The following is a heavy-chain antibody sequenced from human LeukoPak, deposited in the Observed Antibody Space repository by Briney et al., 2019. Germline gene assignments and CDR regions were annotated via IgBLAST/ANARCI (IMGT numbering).Heavy chain of an antibody. D-gene: IGHD2-2*01. CDR1: GGSFSGYY. J-gene: IGHJ6*02. CDR3: ARMGGGVPAAMLYYYYGMDV. Sequence: SETLSLTCAVYGGSFSGYYWSWIRQPPGKGLEWIGEINHSGSTNYNPSLKSRVTISVDTSKNQISLKLSSVTAADTAVYYCARMGGGVPAAMLYYYYGMDVWGQGTTVTVSS. V-gene: IGHV4-34*01. CDR2: INHSGST.